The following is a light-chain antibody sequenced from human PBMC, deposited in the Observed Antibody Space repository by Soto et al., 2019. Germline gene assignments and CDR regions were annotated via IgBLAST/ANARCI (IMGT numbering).Light chain of an antibody. J-gene: IGLJ2*01. CDR1: SSDVGSYNL. CDR3: CSYAGSSTLV. V-gene: IGLV2-23*02. CDR2: EVS. Sequence: QSALTQPASVSGSPGQSVTISCTGTSSDVGSYNLVSWYQQHPGKAHKLMIYEVSKRPSGVSNRFSGSKSGNTASLTISGLQGEDEADYYCCSYAGSSTLVFGGGTKLTVL.